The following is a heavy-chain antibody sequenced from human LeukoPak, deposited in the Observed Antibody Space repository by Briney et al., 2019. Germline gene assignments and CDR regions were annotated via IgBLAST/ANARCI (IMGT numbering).Heavy chain of an antibody. CDR3: ARRPGDSFEY. V-gene: IGHV3-21*01. CDR1: GFSFTRYT. Sequence: PAGSLTLSCAASGFSFTRYTINWVRQAPGKGLEWLSSISSSGTYIYYASSLSGRFTISSDDAKNLLHLQINSPRADATAVYYWARRPGDSFEYWGQGTLVSVSS. CDR2: ISSSGTYI. D-gene: IGHD3-22*01. J-gene: IGHJ4*02.